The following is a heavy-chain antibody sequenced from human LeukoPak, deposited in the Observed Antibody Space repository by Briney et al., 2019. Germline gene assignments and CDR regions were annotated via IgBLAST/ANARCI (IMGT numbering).Heavy chain of an antibody. Sequence: SETLSLTCTVSGGSISSYYWSWIRQPPGKGLEWIGYIYYSGNTNYNPSLKSRATISVDTSKNQFSLKLSSVTAADTAVYYCARDAYGSGSYYNGGDYWGQGTLVTVSS. V-gene: IGHV4-59*12. CDR1: GGSISSYY. J-gene: IGHJ4*02. CDR2: IYYSGNT. CDR3: ARDAYGSGSYYNGGDY. D-gene: IGHD3-10*01.